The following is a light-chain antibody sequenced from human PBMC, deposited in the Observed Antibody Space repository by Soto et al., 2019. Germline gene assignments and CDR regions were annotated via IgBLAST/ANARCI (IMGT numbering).Light chain of an antibody. V-gene: IGKV3-11*02. Sequence: DIVLTQSPATLSLSPGESVALSFRPSHTVAYFLAWYQHKAGQARRLLIYDVSMRAAGVPARLSGSGSGRDFTVTISTLEPDDFAVYFDQQRYSWPPTFGGGTNVDIK. CDR1: HTVAYF. J-gene: IGKJ4*01. CDR2: DVS. CDR3: QQRYSWPPT.